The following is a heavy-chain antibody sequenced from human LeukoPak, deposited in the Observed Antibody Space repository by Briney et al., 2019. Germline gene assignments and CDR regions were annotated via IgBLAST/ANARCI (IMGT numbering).Heavy chain of an antibody. CDR2: IRPSGDNT. Sequence: GGSLRLSCAASGFTFSSYDMTWVRQAPGRGLEWVSSIRPSGDNTYYADSVKGRFTISRDNSKNTLYLQMNSLRAEDTAVYYCAGGEGAAAGIDYWGQGTLVTVSS. CDR3: AGGEGAAAGIDY. V-gene: IGHV3-23*01. D-gene: IGHD6-13*01. J-gene: IGHJ4*02. CDR1: GFTFSSYD.